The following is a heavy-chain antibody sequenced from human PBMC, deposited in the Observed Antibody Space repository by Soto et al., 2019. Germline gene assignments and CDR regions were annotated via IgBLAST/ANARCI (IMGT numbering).Heavy chain of an antibody. Sequence: ASVKVSCKASGYTFTSYGINWVRQAPGQGLEWMGWISAYNGNTNYAQKLKGRVTMTTDTSTSTAYMELRSLRSDDTAVYYFASIQPGIAAARSCYHYGMDFWGQGTTVTVSS. J-gene: IGHJ6*02. CDR2: ISAYNGNT. CDR3: ASIQPGIAAARSCYHYGMDF. V-gene: IGHV1-18*01. CDR1: GYTFTSYG. D-gene: IGHD6-13*01.